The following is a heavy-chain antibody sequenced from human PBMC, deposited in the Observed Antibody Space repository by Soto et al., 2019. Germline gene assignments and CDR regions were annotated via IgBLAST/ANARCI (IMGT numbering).Heavy chain of an antibody. CDR3: ARALSISSSSVIHYGMDV. CDR2: IYPSDSNT. J-gene: IGHJ6*02. D-gene: IGHD6-13*01. CDR1: GYIFTSYW. V-gene: IGHV5-51*01. Sequence: GESLKISCTGSGYIFTSYWIGWVRQMPGKGLEWMGIIYPSDSNTRYSPSFQGQVTISVDKSINTAYLQWSSLKASDTAIYYCARALSISSSSVIHYGMDVWGQGTTCIVSS.